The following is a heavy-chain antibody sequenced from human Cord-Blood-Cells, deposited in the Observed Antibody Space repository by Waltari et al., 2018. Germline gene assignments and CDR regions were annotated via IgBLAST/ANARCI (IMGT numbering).Heavy chain of an antibody. CDR1: GGSISSGSYY. V-gene: IGHV4-61*09. CDR3: ARDSAT. Sequence: QVQLQESGPGLVKPSQTLSLTCTVSGGSISSGSYYWSWIRQPAGKGLEWIGYIYTSGSTNYNPSLKRRVTISVDTSKNQFSLKLSSVTAADTAVYYCARDSATWGQGTLVTVSS. J-gene: IGHJ5*02. D-gene: IGHD3-10*01. CDR2: IYTSGST.